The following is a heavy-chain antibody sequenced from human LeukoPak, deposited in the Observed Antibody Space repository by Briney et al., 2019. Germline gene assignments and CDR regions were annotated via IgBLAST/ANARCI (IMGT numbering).Heavy chain of an antibody. CDR2: ISYDGSNK. V-gene: IGHV3-30-3*01. J-gene: IGHJ4*02. D-gene: IGHD3-22*01. Sequence: PGRSLRLSCAASGFTFSSYAMHWVRQAPGKGLEWVAVISYDGSNKYYADSVKGRFTISRDNSKNTLYLQMNSLRAEDTAVYYCARDYSLEYPTYDSGLDYWGQGTLVTVSS. CDR1: GFTFSSYA. CDR3: ARDYSLEYPTYDSGLDY.